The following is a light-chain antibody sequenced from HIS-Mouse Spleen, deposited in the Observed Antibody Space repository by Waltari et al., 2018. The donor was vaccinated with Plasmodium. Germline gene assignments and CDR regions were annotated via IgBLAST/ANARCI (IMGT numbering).Light chain of an antibody. J-gene: IGLJ3*02. Sequence: QSALTQPASVSGSPGQSITISCTGTSSDVGSYNLVSWYQQHPGKAPKLMIYEGSRRPSGVSKRFPGSKSGNTASLTISGLQAEDEADYYCCSYAGSSTFVFGGGTKLTVL. CDR1: SSDVGSYNL. CDR3: CSYAGSSTFV. CDR2: EGS. V-gene: IGLV2-23*03.